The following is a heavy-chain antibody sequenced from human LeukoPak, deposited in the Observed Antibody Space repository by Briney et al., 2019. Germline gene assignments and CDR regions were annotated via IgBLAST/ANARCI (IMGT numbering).Heavy chain of an antibody. CDR2: IIPIFGTA. CDR3: ARDRRSRGYSYGDFDY. D-gene: IGHD5-18*01. Sequence: SVKVSCKASGGTFSSYAISWVRQAPGQELEWMGGIIPIFGTANYAQKFQGRVTITADESTSAAYMELSSLRSEDTAVYHCARDRRSRGYSYGDFDYWGQGTLVTVSS. CDR1: GGTFSSYA. V-gene: IGHV1-69*01. J-gene: IGHJ4*02.